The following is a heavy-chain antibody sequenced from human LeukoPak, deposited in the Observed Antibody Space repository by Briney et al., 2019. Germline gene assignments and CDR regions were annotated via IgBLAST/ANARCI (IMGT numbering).Heavy chain of an antibody. V-gene: IGHV3-23*01. Sequence: GVSLTLSCAASRFTFSSFAMRCLPQAPGKGLEGVSATSGSGGSTLHAHPVGGSFTISRDNAKNSLYLQMDSLRAEDTALYHCARKGLGGELGGFDYWGQGTLVTVSS. D-gene: IGHD1-26*01. CDR2: TSGSGGST. CDR1: RFTFSSFA. CDR3: ARKGLGGELGGFDY. J-gene: IGHJ4*02.